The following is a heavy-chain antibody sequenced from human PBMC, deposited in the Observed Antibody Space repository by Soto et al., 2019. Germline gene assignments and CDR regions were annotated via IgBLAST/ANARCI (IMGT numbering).Heavy chain of an antibody. J-gene: IGHJ5*02. CDR1: GGTFSSYA. D-gene: IGHD6-19*01. Sequence: QVQLVQSGAEVKKPGSSVKVSCKASGGTFSSYAISWVRQAPGQGLEWMGGIIPIFGTANYAQKFQGRVTIXXDXSXITAYMELSSLRSEDTAVYHCARGGEQWLVPDWFDPWGQGTLVTVSS. CDR2: IIPIFGTA. V-gene: IGHV1-69*12. CDR3: ARGGEQWLVPDWFDP.